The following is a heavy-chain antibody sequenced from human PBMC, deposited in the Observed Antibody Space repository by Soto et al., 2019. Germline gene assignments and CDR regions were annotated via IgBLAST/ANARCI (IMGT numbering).Heavy chain of an antibody. CDR2: IYYSGST. D-gene: IGHD5-18*01. Sequence: SGTPSPTRSFSGGSLSILYWRLVPQPPGKGLEWIGYIYYSGSTNYNPSLKSRVTISVDTSKNQFSLKLSSVTAADTAVYYCARTLYSYGPRFDYWGQGTLVTVSS. J-gene: IGHJ4*02. CDR3: ARTLYSYGPRFDY. CDR1: GGSLSILY. V-gene: IGHV4-59*01.